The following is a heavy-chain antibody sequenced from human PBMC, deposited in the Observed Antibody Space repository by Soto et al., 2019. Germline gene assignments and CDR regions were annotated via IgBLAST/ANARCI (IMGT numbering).Heavy chain of an antibody. Sequence: GESLKISCKGSEYSFASYWIGWVRQMPGKGLEWMGIIYPGDSDTRYSPSFQGQVTISADNSITTAYLQWSSLKASDTAIYYCAIQVEGRQSSAYHFWGKGTSGT. CDR2: IYPGDSDT. V-gene: IGHV5-51*01. CDR3: AIQVEGRQSSAYHF. D-gene: IGHD6-19*01. J-gene: IGHJ1*01. CDR1: EYSFASYW.